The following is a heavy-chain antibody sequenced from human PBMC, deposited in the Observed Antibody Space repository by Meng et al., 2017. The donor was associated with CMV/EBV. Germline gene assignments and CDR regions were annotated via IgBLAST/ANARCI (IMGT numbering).Heavy chain of an antibody. J-gene: IGHJ4*02. CDR2: INSDESST. CDR1: FDFSSYW. V-gene: IGHV3-74*01. D-gene: IGHD5-18*01. Sequence: FDFSSYWMHWGRQARRTGVVWVSRINSDESSTSYADSVTGRFSISRDNATNKLYLQMNSLRAADTAVYYCARDMYSVDTAMGSFDYWGQGTLVTVSS. CDR3: ARDMYSVDTAMGSFDY.